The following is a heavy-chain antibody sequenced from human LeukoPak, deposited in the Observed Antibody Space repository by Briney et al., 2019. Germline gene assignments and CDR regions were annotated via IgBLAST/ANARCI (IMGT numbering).Heavy chain of an antibody. J-gene: IGHJ5*02. CDR3: ARVTDPRYNYFDP. CDR2: ISSSGSTI. CDR1: GFTFSDYY. Sequence: GGSLRLSCAASGFTFSDYYMTWIRQAPGKGLEWVSYISSSGSTIYYADSVKGRFTISRDNAKNALHLQMNSPRAEDTAVYYCARVTDPRYNYFDPWGRGTLVTVSS. V-gene: IGHV3-11*01. D-gene: IGHD2-21*02.